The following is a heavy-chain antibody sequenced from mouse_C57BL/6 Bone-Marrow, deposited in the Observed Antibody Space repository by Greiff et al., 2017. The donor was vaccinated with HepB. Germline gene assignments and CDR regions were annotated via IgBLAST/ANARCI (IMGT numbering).Heavy chain of an antibody. CDR3: AREVSPTGYYYAMDY. V-gene: IGHV3-6*01. CDR1: GYSITSGYY. J-gene: IGHJ4*01. D-gene: IGHD6-2*01. CDR2: ISDDGSN. Sequence: DVQLQESGPGLVKPSQSLSLTCSVTGYSITSGYYWNWIRQFPGNKLEWMGYISDDGSNNYNPSLKNRITITRDTSKNQFFLKLNSVTTEDTATYYCAREVSPTGYYYAMDYWGQGTSVTVSS.